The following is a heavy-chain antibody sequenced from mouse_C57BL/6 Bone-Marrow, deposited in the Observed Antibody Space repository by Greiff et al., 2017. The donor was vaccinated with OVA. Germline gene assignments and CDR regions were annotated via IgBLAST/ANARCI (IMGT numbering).Heavy chain of an antibody. CDR2: IYPGSGST. CDR1: GYTFTSYW. Sequence: VQLQQSGAELVKPGASVKMSCKASGYTFTSYWITWVKQRPGQGLEWIGDIYPGSGSTNYNEKFKSKATLTVDTSSSTAYMQLSSLTSEDSAVYYCARLITTVVAPHYYAMDYWGQGTSVTVSS. CDR3: ARLITTVVAPHYYAMDY. V-gene: IGHV1-55*01. D-gene: IGHD1-1*01. J-gene: IGHJ4*01.